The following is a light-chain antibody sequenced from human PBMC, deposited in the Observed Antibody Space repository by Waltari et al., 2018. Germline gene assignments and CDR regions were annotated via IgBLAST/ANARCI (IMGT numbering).Light chain of an antibody. CDR2: GAS. V-gene: IGKV3-20*01. CDR3: QHYLRIPVT. CDR1: QSVSRA. Sequence: EIVLTQSPGTLSLALGERGTLSCRASQSVSRALAWYQQKPGQAPRLLIYGASTRATGIPDRFSGSGSGTDFSLTISRLEPDDFAVYYCQHYLRIPVTFGQGTTVEI. J-gene: IGKJ1*01.